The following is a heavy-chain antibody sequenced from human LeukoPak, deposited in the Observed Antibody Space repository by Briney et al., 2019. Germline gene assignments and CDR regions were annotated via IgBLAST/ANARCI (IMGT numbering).Heavy chain of an antibody. D-gene: IGHD1-7*01. V-gene: IGHV1-2*02. Sequence: AAVKVSCKASGYTFTGYYMHWVRQAPGQGLEWMGWINPNSGGTNYAQKFQGRVTMTRETSIRTAYMEVRRRRYGETAVYYCSRGLELPSKWGQGTLVTVSS. CDR2: INPNSGGT. J-gene: IGHJ4*02. CDR3: SRGLELPSK. CDR1: GYTFTGYY.